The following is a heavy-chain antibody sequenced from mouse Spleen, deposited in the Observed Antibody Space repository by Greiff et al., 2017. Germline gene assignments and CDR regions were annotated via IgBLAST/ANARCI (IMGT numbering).Heavy chain of an antibody. V-gene: IGHV1-82*01. Sequence: QVQLQQSGPELVKPGASVKISCKASGYAFSSSWMNWVKQRPGKGLEWIGRIYPGDGDTNYNGKFKGKATLTADKSSSTAYMQLSSLTSEDSAVYFCASPAYYGNYLFAYWGQGTLVTVSA. J-gene: IGHJ3*01. CDR3: ASPAYYGNYLFAY. CDR2: IYPGDGDT. D-gene: IGHD2-10*01. CDR1: GYAFSSSW.